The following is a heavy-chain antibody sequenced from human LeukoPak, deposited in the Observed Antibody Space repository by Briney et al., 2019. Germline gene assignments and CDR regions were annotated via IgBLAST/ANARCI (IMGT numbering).Heavy chain of an antibody. CDR1: GFTFSSYA. D-gene: IGHD1-26*01. CDR3: AKDGVGATSGLYYFDY. J-gene: IGHJ4*02. CDR2: ISGSGGST. V-gene: IGHV3-23*01. Sequence: GGSLRLSCAASGFTFSSYAMSWVRQAPGKGLEWVSAISGSGGSTYYADSVKGRFTISRDISKNTLYLQMNSLRAEDTAVYYCAKDGVGATSGLYYFDYWGQGTLVTVSS.